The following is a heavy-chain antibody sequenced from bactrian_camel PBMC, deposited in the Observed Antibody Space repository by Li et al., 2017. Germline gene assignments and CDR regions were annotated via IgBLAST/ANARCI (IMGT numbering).Heavy chain of an antibody. D-gene: IGHD2*01. Sequence: HVQLVESGGGSVQTGGSLRLSCAASGYTYSTSCMGWFRQAPGKESEGVAGIDMYDKTTYAASVKGRFTISRDNDNSRLYLQMNGLKPEDTAVYYCAALLYPKCSELLGLESIDFGYWGQGTQVTVS. CDR2: IDMYDKT. CDR3: AALLYPKCSELLGLESIDFGY. J-gene: IGHJ6*01. V-gene: IGHV3S53*01. CDR1: GYTYSTSC.